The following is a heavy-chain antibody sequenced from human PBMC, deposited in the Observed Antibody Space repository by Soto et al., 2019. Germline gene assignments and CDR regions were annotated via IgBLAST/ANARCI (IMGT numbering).Heavy chain of an antibody. CDR3: ASGIQLWLRRINNGYSG. Sequence: QVQLVQSGAEVKKPESSVKVSCKAPGGTFSTYAISWVRQAPGQGLEWMGGIIPMFGTANYAQRFQDRVTITADESTNTAYMELRSLRSEDTAVYFCASGIQLWLRRINNGYSGWGQGTLVTVSS. D-gene: IGHD5-18*01. CDR2: IIPMFGTA. CDR1: GGTFSTYA. V-gene: IGHV1-69*12. J-gene: IGHJ4*02.